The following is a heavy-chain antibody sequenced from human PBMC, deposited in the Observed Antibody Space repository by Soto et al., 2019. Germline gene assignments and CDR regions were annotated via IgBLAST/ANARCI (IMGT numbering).Heavy chain of an antibody. J-gene: IGHJ4*02. V-gene: IGHV1-3*01. D-gene: IGHD3-22*01. CDR1: GYTFTSYA. Sequence: ASVKVSCKASGYTFTSYAMHWVRQAPGQRLEWMGWINAGNGNTKYSQKFQGRVTITRDTSASTAYMELSSLRSEDTAVYYCARAVYYYDSSGYYPGDYWGQGSLVTVSS. CDR2: INAGNGNT. CDR3: ARAVYYYDSSGYYPGDY.